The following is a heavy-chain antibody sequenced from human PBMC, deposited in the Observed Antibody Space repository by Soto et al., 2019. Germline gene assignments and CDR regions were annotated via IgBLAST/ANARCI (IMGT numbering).Heavy chain of an antibody. CDR1: GGSFSGYC. CDR3: ERGWNEYSSSWYVD. J-gene: IGHJ4*02. Sequence: SETLSLTFAVYGGSFSGYCWSCIRQPPGKGLEWIGEVDHNGNTNYNPSLKGRVTISVDTSKNQFSLKLSSVTAADTDVYYCERGWNEYSSSWYVDWAQGTLV. CDR2: VDHNGNT. V-gene: IGHV4-34*01. D-gene: IGHD6-13*01.